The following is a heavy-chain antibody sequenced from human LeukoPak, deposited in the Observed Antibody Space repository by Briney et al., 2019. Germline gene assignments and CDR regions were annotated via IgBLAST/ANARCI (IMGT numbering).Heavy chain of an antibody. Sequence: GGSLRLSCAASGFTFSSYGMHWVRQAPGKGLEWVAFIRYDGSNKYYADSVKGRFTISRDNSKNTLYLQMNSLRAEDTAVYYCARGYHDGSRWLDIWGQGTMVTVSS. V-gene: IGHV3-30*02. J-gene: IGHJ3*02. CDR1: GFTFSSYG. CDR2: IRYDGSNK. CDR3: ARGYHDGSRWLDI. D-gene: IGHD1-26*01.